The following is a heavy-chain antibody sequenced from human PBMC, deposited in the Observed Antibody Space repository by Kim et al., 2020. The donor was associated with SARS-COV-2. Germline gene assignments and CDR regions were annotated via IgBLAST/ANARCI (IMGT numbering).Heavy chain of an antibody. CDR3: ARVLTSGWSYFDY. D-gene: IGHD6-19*01. CDR1: GFTLSSYS. V-gene: IGHV3-21*04. CDR2: ISSSSSYI. Sequence: GGSLRLSCAASGFTLSSYSMNWVRQVPGKGLEWISFISSSSSYIYYADSVTGRFTISRDNARASLYLQMNSRRAEDTAVYYCARVLTSGWSYFDYWGQGTLVTVSS. J-gene: IGHJ4*02.